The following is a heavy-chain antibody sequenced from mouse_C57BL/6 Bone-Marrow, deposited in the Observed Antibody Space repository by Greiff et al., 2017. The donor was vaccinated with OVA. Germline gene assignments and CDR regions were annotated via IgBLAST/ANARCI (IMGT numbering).Heavy chain of an antibody. CDR3: ARGSNYAAGFAY. CDR2: ISDGGSYT. Sequence: EVKLMESGGGLVKPGGSLKLSCAASGFTFSSYAMSWVRQTPEKRLEWVATISDGGSYTYYPDNVKGRFNISRDNAKNNLYLQRIHLKSEDTAMYYCARGSNYAAGFAYWGQGTLVTVSA. V-gene: IGHV5-4*03. J-gene: IGHJ3*01. D-gene: IGHD2-5*01. CDR1: GFTFSSYA.